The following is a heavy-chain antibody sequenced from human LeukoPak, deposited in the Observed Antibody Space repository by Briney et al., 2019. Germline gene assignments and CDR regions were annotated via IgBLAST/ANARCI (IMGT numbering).Heavy chain of an antibody. V-gene: IGHV3-11*05. D-gene: IGHD3-10*01. CDR2: ISSSSSYT. J-gene: IGHJ4*02. Sequence: GGSLRLSCAASGFTFSDYYMSWIRQAPGKGLEWVSYISSSSSYTNYADSVKGRFTISRDNAKNSLYLQMNSLRAEDTAVYYSARGEGKILEYFDYWGQGTLVTVSS. CDR3: ARGEGKILEYFDY. CDR1: GFTFSDYY.